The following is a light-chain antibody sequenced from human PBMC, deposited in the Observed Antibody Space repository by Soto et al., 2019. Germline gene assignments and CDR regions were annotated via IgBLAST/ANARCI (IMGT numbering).Light chain of an antibody. CDR3: AAWDDSLTYV. V-gene: IGLV1-47*01. CDR1: SSNNGSNY. Sequence: QSALTQPPSASGTPGQRVTISCSGSSSNNGSNYVYWYQQLPGTAPKLLIYRNNQRPSGVPDRFSGSKSGTSASLAISGLRSEDEADYYCAAWDDSLTYVFGTGTKSPS. J-gene: IGLJ1*01. CDR2: RNN.